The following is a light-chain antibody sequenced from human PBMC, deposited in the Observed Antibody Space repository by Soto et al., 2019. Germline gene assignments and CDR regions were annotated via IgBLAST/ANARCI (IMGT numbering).Light chain of an antibody. CDR2: DAS. V-gene: IGKV3-11*01. CDR1: QSVSSY. Sequence: EIVLTQSPATLSLSTGERATLSCRASQSVSSYLAWYQQKPGQAPRLLIYDASNRATGIPARFSGSGSGTDVTLTISSLEPEDFAVYYCQQRSNWPPLTFGGGTKVEIK. CDR3: QQRSNWPPLT. J-gene: IGKJ4*01.